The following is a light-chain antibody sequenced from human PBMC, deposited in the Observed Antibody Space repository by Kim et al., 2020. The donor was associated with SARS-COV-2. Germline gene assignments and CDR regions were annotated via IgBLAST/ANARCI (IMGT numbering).Light chain of an antibody. J-gene: IGLJ3*02. CDR1: TGSVTSNHY. CDR2: DTN. Sequence: PGGTVTPPGDATTGSVTSNHYAFWFQQRPGQVPKTLIYDTNKRQSWTPSRFSGSLRGGKAALTLSGAQAEDEADYYCLLYYGGRRVFGGGTQLTVL. CDR3: LLYYGGRRV. V-gene: IGLV7-46*01.